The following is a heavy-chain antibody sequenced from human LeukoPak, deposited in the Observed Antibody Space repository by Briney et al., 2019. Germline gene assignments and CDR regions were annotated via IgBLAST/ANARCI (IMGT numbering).Heavy chain of an antibody. CDR1: GFTFSSYA. V-gene: IGHV3-23*01. J-gene: IGHJ4*02. D-gene: IGHD6-13*01. CDR3: ANSCSSWYVYDY. Sequence: GGSLRLSCAASGFTFSSYAMTWVRQAPGKGLEWVSAISGSGGSTYYADSVKGRFTISRDNSKNTLYPQMNSLRAEDTAVYYCANSCSSWYVYDYWGQGTLVTVSS. CDR2: ISGSGGST.